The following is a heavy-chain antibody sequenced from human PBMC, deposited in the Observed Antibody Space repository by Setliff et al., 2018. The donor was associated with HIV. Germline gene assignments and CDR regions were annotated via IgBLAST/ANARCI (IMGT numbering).Heavy chain of an antibody. CDR1: GGSISSSSYY. CDR2: INYTGET. Sequence: SETLSLTCTVSGGSISSSSYYWHWVRQPPGKGLEWIGEINYTGETTYNPSLKSRVNMFIDTSKKQFSLNMASVTAADTAVYYCVRQHGDYAFGSWGQGTLVTVSS. V-gene: IGHV4-39*01. CDR3: VRQHGDYAFGS. D-gene: IGHD4-17*01. J-gene: IGHJ5*01.